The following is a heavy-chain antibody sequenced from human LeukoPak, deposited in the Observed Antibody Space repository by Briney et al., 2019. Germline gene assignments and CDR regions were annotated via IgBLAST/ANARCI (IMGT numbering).Heavy chain of an antibody. CDR2: MSVSSGLI. D-gene: IGHD3-10*01. Sequence: GGSLRLSCPAFGFTFSFYSMDWVRQAPGKGLEWVSSMSVSSGLIYYADSVKGRFTVSRDNAKNSLYLQMNSLRAEDTAVYYCAREFGGSASGAGYWGQGTLVTVSS. V-gene: IGHV3-21*01. CDR3: AREFGGSASGAGY. J-gene: IGHJ4*02. CDR1: GFTFSFYS.